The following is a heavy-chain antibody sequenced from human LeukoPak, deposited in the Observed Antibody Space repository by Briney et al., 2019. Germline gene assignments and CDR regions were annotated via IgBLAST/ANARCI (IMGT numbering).Heavy chain of an antibody. CDR1: GASISTYY. D-gene: IGHD6-6*01. J-gene: IGHJ5*02. CDR2: IYNSGST. Sequence: SETLSLTCTVSGASISTYYWSWIRQPPGKGLEWIGYIYNSGSTNYNPSLKSRLTISVDTSKNQFSLKVSSVTAADTAVYYCMRHEYTSSFWFDPWGQGTLVTVSS. CDR3: MRHEYTSSFWFDP. V-gene: IGHV4-59*08.